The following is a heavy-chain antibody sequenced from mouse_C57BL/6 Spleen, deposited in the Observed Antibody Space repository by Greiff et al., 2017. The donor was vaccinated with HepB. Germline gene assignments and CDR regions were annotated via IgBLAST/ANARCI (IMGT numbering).Heavy chain of an antibody. V-gene: IGHV1-82*01. D-gene: IGHD1-1*01. J-gene: IGHJ1*03. CDR1: GYAFSSSW. CDR2: IYPGDGDT. Sequence: QVQLKQSGPELVKPGASVKISCKASGYAFSSSWMNWVKQRPGKGLEWIGRIYPGDGDTNYNGKFKGKATLTADKSSSTAYMQLSSLTSEDSAVYFCARRLLRSWGFDVWGTGTTVTVSS. CDR3: ARRLLRSWGFDV.